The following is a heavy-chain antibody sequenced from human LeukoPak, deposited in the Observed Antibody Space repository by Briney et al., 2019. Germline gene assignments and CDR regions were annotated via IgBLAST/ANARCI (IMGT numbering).Heavy chain of an antibody. Sequence: ASVKVSCKASGYTFSRYCMHWVRQAPGQGLEWMGIINPSGGSTSYAQKFQGRVTMTRDTSTRIVYMELSSLRSEDTAVYYCARWGASGLALIYYYGMDVWGQGTTVTVSS. J-gene: IGHJ6*02. CDR3: ARWGASGLALIYYYGMDV. CDR2: INPSGGST. V-gene: IGHV1-46*01. D-gene: IGHD3/OR15-3a*01. CDR1: GYTFSRYC.